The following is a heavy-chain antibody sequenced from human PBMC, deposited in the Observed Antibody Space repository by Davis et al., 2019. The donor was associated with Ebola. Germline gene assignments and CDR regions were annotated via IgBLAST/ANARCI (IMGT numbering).Heavy chain of an antibody. V-gene: IGHV3-30*04. CDR2: ISYDGSNK. CDR1: GFTFSSYA. D-gene: IGHD1-14*01. J-gene: IGHJ2*01. Sequence: GGSLRLSCAASGFTFSSYAMHWVRQAPGKGLEWVAVISYDGSNKYYVDSVKGRFTISRDNSKNTLYLQMSSLRAEDTAVYYCARDLPGGDWYFDLWGRGTLVTVSS. CDR3: ARDLPGGDWYFDL.